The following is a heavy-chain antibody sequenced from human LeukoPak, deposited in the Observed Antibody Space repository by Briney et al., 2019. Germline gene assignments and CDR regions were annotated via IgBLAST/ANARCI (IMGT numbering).Heavy chain of an antibody. V-gene: IGHV3-23*01. CDR3: AKRPTDFWSGYSPFDY. CDR2: ISGSGGST. CDR1: GFTFSSYA. J-gene: IGHJ4*02. Sequence: PGGSLRLSCAASGFTFSSYAMSWVRQAPGKGLDWVSAISGSGGSTYYADSAKGRFTISRDNSKNTLYLQMNSLRAEDTAVYYCAKRPTDFWSGYSPFDYWGQGTLVTVSS. D-gene: IGHD3-3*01.